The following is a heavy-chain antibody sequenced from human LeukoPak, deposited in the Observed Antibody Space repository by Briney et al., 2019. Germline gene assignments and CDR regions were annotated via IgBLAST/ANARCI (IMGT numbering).Heavy chain of an antibody. J-gene: IGHJ4*02. V-gene: IGHV5-51*01. Sequence: GESLKISCKGSGYSFKSYWIGWVRQMPGKGLECMGIIYPGDSDTRYSPSFQGQVTISADKSISTAYLQWSSLQASDTAMYYCARRALLSGDYVGVDYWGQGTLVTLSS. D-gene: IGHD4-17*01. CDR2: IYPGDSDT. CDR3: ARRALLSGDYVGVDY. CDR1: GYSFKSYW.